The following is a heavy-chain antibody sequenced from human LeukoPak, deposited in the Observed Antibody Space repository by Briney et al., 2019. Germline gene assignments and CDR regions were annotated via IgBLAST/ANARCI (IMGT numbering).Heavy chain of an antibody. J-gene: IGHJ6*02. V-gene: IGHV4-59*08. CDR2: IYYSGST. CDR1: GGSISSFY. D-gene: IGHD6-13*01. CDR3: ARTTPGIAAAGTVGMDV. Sequence: PSETLSLTCTVSGGSISSFYWSWIRQPPGKGLEWIGYIYYSGSTNYNPSLKSRVTISVDTSKNQFSLKLSSVTAADTAVYYCARTTPGIAAAGTVGMDVWGQGTTVTVSS.